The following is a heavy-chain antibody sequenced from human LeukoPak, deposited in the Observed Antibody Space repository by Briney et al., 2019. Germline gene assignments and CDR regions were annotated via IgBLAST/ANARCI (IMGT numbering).Heavy chain of an antibody. J-gene: IGHJ4*02. D-gene: IGHD3-9*01. CDR1: GYSISSGYY. CDR3: ARDRDYDILTGSLYGIPFDY. Sequence: PSETLSLTCIVSGYSISSGYYWGWIRQPPGKGLEWIGNIYHSGSTYYSPSLKSRVTISVDTSKNQFSLKLSSVTAADTAVYYCARDRDYDILTGSLYGIPFDYWGQGTLVTVSS. V-gene: IGHV4-38-2*02. CDR2: IYHSGST.